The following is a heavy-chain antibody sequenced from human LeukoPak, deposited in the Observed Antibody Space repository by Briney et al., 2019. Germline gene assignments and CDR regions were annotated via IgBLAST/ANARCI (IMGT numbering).Heavy chain of an antibody. CDR3: ASGGDFGSGSYSFLDS. CDR1: GGSIGSYY. Sequence: SSETLSLTCTVSGGSIGSYYWSWIRQPPGKGLEWIGYIYYSGSTNYNPSLKSRVTISVDTSKNQISLKLSSSTAADTAVYYCASGGDFGSGSYSFLDSWGQGTLVTVSS. J-gene: IGHJ4*02. V-gene: IGHV4-59*08. CDR2: IYYSGST. D-gene: IGHD3-10*01.